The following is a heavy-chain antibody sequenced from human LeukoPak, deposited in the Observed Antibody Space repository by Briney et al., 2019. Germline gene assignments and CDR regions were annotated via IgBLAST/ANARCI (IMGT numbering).Heavy chain of an antibody. Sequence: VASVKVSCKASGYTFTSYYMHWVRQAPGQGLEWMAIINPSGGSTSYAQKFQGRVTMTRDMSTSTVYMELSSLRSEDTAVYYCATLSITARPRWHWFDPWGQGTLVTVSS. V-gene: IGHV1-46*01. CDR1: GYTFTSYY. J-gene: IGHJ5*02. D-gene: IGHD6-6*01. CDR2: INPSGGST. CDR3: ATLSITARPRWHWFDP.